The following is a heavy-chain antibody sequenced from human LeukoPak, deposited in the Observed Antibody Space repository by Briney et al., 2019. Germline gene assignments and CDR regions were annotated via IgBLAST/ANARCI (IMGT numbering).Heavy chain of an antibody. Sequence: PGGSLRLSCAASGFSFGDFYMNWIRQAPGKALEWVAFINHPGSLMHYADSVRGRFTISRDNAQSSLSLQMNSLTVEDTAVYYCARTADGEFDVWGQGTLVTVSS. D-gene: IGHD4-17*01. CDR2: INHPGSLM. CDR1: GFSFGDFY. J-gene: IGHJ4*02. V-gene: IGHV3-11*01. CDR3: ARTADGEFDV.